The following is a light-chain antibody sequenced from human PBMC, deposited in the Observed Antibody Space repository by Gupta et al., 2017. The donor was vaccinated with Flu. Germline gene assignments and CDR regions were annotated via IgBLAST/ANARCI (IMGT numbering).Light chain of an antibody. CDR2: TTS. J-gene: IGLJ1*01. CDR3: LLFYGGARV. CDR1: TGAVTSGYY. V-gene: IGLV7-43*01. Sequence: QTVVTPEPSLTVSPGGTVTLTCASSTGAVTSGYYPNWFQQKPGQAPTALIYTTSNKHSWTPARFSGSLLGGKAALTLSGVQPEDEAEYYCLLFYGGARVFGTGTKVTVL.